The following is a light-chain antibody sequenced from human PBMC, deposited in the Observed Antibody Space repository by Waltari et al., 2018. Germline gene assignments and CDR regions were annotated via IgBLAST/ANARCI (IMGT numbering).Light chain of an antibody. CDR2: EGK. V-gene: IGKV3-11*01. Sequence: EVVLTQSPATLSLSPGDTATLSCRASQRVYTDLAWYQQTPGQPPRLLIYEGKYRGTGIPARFSGSGSGTDFTLTISSLEPADFALYFCQHRHNWPPEFTFGGGTKVEI. CDR1: QRVYTD. J-gene: IGKJ4*01. CDR3: QHRHNWPPEFT.